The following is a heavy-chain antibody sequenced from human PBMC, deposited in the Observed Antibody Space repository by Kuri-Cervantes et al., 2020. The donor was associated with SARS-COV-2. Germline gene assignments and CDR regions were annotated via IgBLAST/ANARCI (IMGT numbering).Heavy chain of an antibody. Sequence: LSLTCAASGFTFSSYAMHWVRQAPGKGLEWVAVISYDGSNKYYADSVKGRFTISRDNSKNTLYLQMNSLRAEDTAVYYCARPYCSSTSCYPVDVWGQGTTVTVSS. D-gene: IGHD2-2*01. J-gene: IGHJ6*02. CDR3: ARPYCSSTSCYPVDV. V-gene: IGHV3-30*01. CDR1: GFTFSSYA. CDR2: ISYDGSNK.